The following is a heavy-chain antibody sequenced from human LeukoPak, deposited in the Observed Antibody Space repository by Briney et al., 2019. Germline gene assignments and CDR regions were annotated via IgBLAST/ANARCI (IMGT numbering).Heavy chain of an antibody. CDR2: VYFSGST. CDR3: AREAMAVGIARVPIFNY. CDR1: GGSIGTYY. D-gene: IGHD6-13*01. V-gene: IGHV4-59*01. J-gene: IGHJ4*02. Sequence: SETLSLTCTVSGGSIGTYYWSWIRQSPGKGLEWLGNVYFSGSTNYNPSLKSRITISVDTSNNQFSLNLTSVTAADTAVYYCAREAMAVGIARVPIFNYWGQGTLVTVSS.